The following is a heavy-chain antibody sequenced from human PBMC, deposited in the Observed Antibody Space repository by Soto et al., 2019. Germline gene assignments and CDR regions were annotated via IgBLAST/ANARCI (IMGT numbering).Heavy chain of an antibody. CDR3: AVNSLASCGGDCYSFDY. Sequence: QVQLQESGPGLVKPSQTLSLTCTVSGGSISSGGYYWSWIRQHPGKGLEWIGYIYYSGSTYYNPSLNSRVTISVDTSKNQFSLKLSSVTAADTAVYYCAVNSLASCGGDCYSFDYWGQGTLVTVSS. D-gene: IGHD2-21*02. CDR1: GGSISSGGYY. V-gene: IGHV4-31*03. J-gene: IGHJ4*02. CDR2: IYYSGST.